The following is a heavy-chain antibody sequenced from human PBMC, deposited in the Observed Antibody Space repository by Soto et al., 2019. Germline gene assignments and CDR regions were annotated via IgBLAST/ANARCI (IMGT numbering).Heavy chain of an antibody. Sequence: EVQLVESGGGLVQPGGSLRLSCAASGFTVSNRYMSWVRQVPGKGLEWVSVMYSGGSPYYADSVKGRFTISRDNSKNTLYLQMNSLRAEDTAVYYCVRDTHKDYWCQGTLVTVSS. CDR2: MYSGGSP. CDR1: GFTVSNRY. D-gene: IGHD2-15*01. V-gene: IGHV3-66*01. CDR3: VRDTHKDY. J-gene: IGHJ4*02.